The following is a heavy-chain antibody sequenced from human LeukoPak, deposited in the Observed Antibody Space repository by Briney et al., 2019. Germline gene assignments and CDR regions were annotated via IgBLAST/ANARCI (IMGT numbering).Heavy chain of an antibody. Sequence: GASVKVSCKASGGTFSSYAISWVRQAPGQGLEWMGGIIPIFGTANYAQKFQGRVTITADESTSTAYMELSSLRSEDTAVYYCARASNFMAVAGRDYFDYWGQGTLVTVSS. V-gene: IGHV1-69*13. CDR1: GGTFSSYA. D-gene: IGHD6-19*01. CDR3: ARASNFMAVAGRDYFDY. J-gene: IGHJ4*02. CDR2: IIPIFGTA.